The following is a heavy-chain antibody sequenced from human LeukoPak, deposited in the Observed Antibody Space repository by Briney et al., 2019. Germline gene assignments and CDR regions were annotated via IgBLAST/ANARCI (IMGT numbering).Heavy chain of an antibody. CDR3: ARGLGITMIVVVTDAFDI. Sequence: ASVKVSCKASGYTFTSYYMHWVRQAPGQGLEWMGIINPSGGSTSYAQKFQGRVTMTRDMSTSTDYMELSSLRSEDTAVYYCARGLGITMIVVVTDAFDIWGQGTMVTVSS. D-gene: IGHD3-22*01. CDR1: GYTFTSYY. V-gene: IGHV1-46*01. CDR2: INPSGGST. J-gene: IGHJ3*02.